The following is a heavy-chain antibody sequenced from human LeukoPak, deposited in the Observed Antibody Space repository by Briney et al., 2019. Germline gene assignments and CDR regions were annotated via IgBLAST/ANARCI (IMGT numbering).Heavy chain of an antibody. V-gene: IGHV3-30*18. CDR3: AKGERTLYGDPDY. D-gene: IGHD4-17*01. CDR1: GFIFSSYG. J-gene: IGHJ4*02. Sequence: GESLRLSCAASGFIFSSYGMRWVRQAPGKGLEWVAVVSFDGSRTYYADSVKGRFTISRDNSKNTLFLQMNSLRADDTAVYYCAKGERTLYGDPDYWGQGTLVTVSS. CDR2: VSFDGSRT.